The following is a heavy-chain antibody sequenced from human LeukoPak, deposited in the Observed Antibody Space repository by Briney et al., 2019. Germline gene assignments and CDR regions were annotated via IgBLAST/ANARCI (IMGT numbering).Heavy chain of an antibody. Sequence: ALRLSCAVSVFTLDDFAMHWVRQAPGKGLEWVSTINWRSVGLGYADSVKGRFTTSRDTAKKSLYLQMNSLSTEDTAVYVCVYGGHDYWGPGTLVTVSS. D-gene: IGHD2/OR15-2a*01. J-gene: IGHJ4*02. CDR2: INWRSVGL. V-gene: IGHV3-9*01. CDR3: VYGGHDY. CDR1: VFTLDDFA.